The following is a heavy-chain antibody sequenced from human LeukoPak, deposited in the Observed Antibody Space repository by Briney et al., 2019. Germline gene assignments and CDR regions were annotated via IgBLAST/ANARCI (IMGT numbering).Heavy chain of an antibody. CDR2: INHSGST. V-gene: IGHV4-34*01. J-gene: IGHJ6*02. CDR1: GGSFSGYY. Sequence: SETLSLTCAVYGGSFSGYYWSWIRQPPGKGLEWIGEINHSGSTNYNPSLKSRVTISVNTSKNQFSLKLSSVTAADTAVYYCARDRGLLYGMDVWGQGTTVTVSS. CDR3: ARDRGLLYGMDV.